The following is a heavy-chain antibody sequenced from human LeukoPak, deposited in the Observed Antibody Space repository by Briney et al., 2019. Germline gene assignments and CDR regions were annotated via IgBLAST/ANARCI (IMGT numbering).Heavy chain of an antibody. J-gene: IGHJ4*02. CDR2: ISSSSSTI. D-gene: IGHD2-15*01. V-gene: IGHV3-48*01. CDR1: GFTFSSYS. Sequence: GGSLRLSCAASGFTFSSYSMNWVRQAPGKGLEWVSYISSSSSTIYYADSVKGRFTISRDNAKNSLYLQINSLRADDTAIYYCARDGGRFYIDYWGQGTLVTVSS. CDR3: ARDGGRFYIDY.